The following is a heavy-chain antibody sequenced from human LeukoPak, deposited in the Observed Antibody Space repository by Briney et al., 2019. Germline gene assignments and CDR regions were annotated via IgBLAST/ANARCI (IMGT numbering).Heavy chain of an antibody. CDR2: INHSGST. V-gene: IGHV4-34*01. CDR3: ARGIAAAGKPFDY. Sequence: PSETLSLTCAVYGGSFSGYYWSWIRQPPGKGLEWIGEINHSGSTNYNPSLKSRVTISVDTSKNQFSLKLSSVTAADTAVYYCARGIAAAGKPFDYWGQGTLVTVSS. J-gene: IGHJ4*02. CDR1: GGSFSGYY. D-gene: IGHD6-13*01.